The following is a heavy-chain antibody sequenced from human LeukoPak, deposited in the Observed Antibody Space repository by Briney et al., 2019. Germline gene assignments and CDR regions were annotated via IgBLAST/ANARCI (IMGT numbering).Heavy chain of an antibody. CDR3: ARGGLSSSFLIGAPYYYYYYMDV. D-gene: IGHD6-13*01. CDR2: IIPIFGTA. CDR1: GGTFSSYA. J-gene: IGHJ6*03. V-gene: IGHV1-69*06. Sequence: GSSVKVSCKASGGTFSSYAISWVRQAPGQGLEWMGGIIPIFGTANYAQKFQGRVTITADKSTSTAYMELSSLRSEDTAVYYCARGGLSSSFLIGAPYYYYYYMDVWGKGTTVTISS.